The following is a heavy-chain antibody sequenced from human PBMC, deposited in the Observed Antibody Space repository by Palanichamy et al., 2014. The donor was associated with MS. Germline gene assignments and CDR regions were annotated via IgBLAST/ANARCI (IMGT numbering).Heavy chain of an antibody. CDR1: GFAFSSYE. CDR2: ISSSGSTI. D-gene: IGHD3-22*01. CDR3: VFNRGYYNSSGYYYVDY. Sequence: EVQLVESGENLVQPGGSLRLSCAASGFAFSSYEMNWVRQAPRKGLEWVSYISSSGSTIYYADSVKGRFTISRDNPKNSLYLQMNSLRAEDTAVYYCVFNRGYYNSSGYYYVDYWGQGTLVTVSS. V-gene: IGHV3-48*03. J-gene: IGHJ4*02.